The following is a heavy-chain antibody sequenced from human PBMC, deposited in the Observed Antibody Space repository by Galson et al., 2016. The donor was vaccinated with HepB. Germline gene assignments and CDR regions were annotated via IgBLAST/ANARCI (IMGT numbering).Heavy chain of an antibody. V-gene: IGHV4-59*01. D-gene: IGHD3-10*01. CDR2: IYYTGST. CDR1: GVSITNYY. CDR3: AGSFYYGSGSYPRLVSWFDP. Sequence: SETLSLTCSVSGVSITNYYWSWIRQPPGKGLEWIGYIYYTGSTHYDPSLNSRVTISVDTSKNQLSLKLSSVTAADTAIYYWAGSFYYGSGSYPRLVSWFDPWGQGTLVTVSS. J-gene: IGHJ5*02.